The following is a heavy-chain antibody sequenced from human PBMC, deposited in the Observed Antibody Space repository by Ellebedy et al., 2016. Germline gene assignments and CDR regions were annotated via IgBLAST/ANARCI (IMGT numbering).Heavy chain of an antibody. CDR2: IYTSGST. CDR1: GGSISSGSYY. J-gene: IGHJ4*02. D-gene: IGHD3-10*01. Sequence: SETLSLXXTVSGGSISSGSYYWSWIRQPAGKGLEWIGRIYTSGSTNYNPSLKSRVTMSVDTSKNQFSLKLSSVTAADTAVYYCARARRSSGSYYNHDYWGQGTLVTVSS. CDR3: ARARRSSGSYYNHDY. V-gene: IGHV4-61*02.